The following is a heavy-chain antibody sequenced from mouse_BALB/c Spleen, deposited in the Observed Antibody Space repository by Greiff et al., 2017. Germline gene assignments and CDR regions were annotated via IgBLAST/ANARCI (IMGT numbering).Heavy chain of an antibody. J-gene: IGHJ4*01. CDR2: IDPENGDT. CDR3: NPYRYDDAMDY. V-gene: IGHV14-4*02. D-gene: IGHD2-14*01. Sequence: EVQLQESGAELVRSGASVKLSCTASGFNIKDYYMHWVKQRPEQGLEWIGWIDPENGDTEYAPKFQGKATLTADTPSNTAYLQLSSLTSEDTAVDYCNPYRYDDAMDYWGQGTSVTVSS. CDR1: GFNIKDYY.